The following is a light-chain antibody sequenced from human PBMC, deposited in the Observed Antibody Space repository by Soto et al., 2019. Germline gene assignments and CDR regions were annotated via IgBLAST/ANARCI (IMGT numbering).Light chain of an antibody. CDR3: QQYGSSPQT. J-gene: IGKJ1*01. CDR2: AAS. Sequence: EVVMTQSPATLSVSPGDKVSLSCRANQTISNTLAWYQQKPGQAPRLLIYAASTRATGVSARFSGSGSETEFTLTISRLEPEDFAVYYCQQYGSSPQTFGQGTKVDIK. V-gene: IGKV3-15*01. CDR1: QTISNT.